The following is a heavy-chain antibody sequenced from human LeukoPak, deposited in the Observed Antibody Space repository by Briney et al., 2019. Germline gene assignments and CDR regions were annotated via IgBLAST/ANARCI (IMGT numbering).Heavy chain of an antibody. V-gene: IGHV3-48*03. J-gene: IGHJ4*02. Sequence: PGRSLRLSCAASGFTFSSYEMNWVRQAPGKGLEWVSYISTSGSTIHYADSVKGRFTFPRDNVKNSLYLQMDSLRAEDTAVYYCASRQSYTGYNYWGQGTLVTVSS. CDR3: ASRQSYTGYNY. CDR2: ISTSGSTI. CDR1: GFTFSSYE. D-gene: IGHD5-24*01.